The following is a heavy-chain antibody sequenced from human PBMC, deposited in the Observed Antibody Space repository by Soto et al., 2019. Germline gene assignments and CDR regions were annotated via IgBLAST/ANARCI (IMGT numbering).Heavy chain of an antibody. CDR1: GGSISSGDYY. D-gene: IGHD1-26*01. CDR2: IDWDDDK. J-gene: IGHJ4*02. V-gene: IGHV2-70*11. Sequence: TLSLTCTVSGGSISSGDYYWSWIRQPPGKALEWLARIDWDDDKYYSTSLKTRLTISKDTSKNQVVLTMTNMDPVDTATYYCARIRSGSYSYYLDYWGQGTLITVSS. CDR3: ARIRSGSYSYYLDY.